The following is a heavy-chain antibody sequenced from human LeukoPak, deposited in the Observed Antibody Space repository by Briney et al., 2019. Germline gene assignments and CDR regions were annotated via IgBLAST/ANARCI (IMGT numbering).Heavy chain of an antibody. D-gene: IGHD3-22*01. Sequence: SETLSLTCTVSGGSVTDYYWSWIRQSPGKGLEWIGYIYYTGTSYNPSLKSRVTISADTSKNQFSLKLISVTAADTAVYYCARQPTNLYYYDSSAHFRDYWGQGTLVTVSS. J-gene: IGHJ4*02. CDR3: ARQPTNLYYYDSSAHFRDY. CDR2: IYYTGT. CDR1: GGSVTDYY. V-gene: IGHV4-59*08.